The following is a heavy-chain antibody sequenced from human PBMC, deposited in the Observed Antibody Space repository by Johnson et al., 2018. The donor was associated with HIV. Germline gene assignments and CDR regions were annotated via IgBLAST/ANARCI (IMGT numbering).Heavy chain of an antibody. CDR2: INSDGSST. CDR3: AKDCALVGATVWPDAFDI. Sequence: VQLVESGGGLVQPGGSLRLSCAASGFTFSSYWMHWVRQAPGKGLVWVSRINSDGSSTSYADSVKGRFTISRDNAKNTLYLQMNSLRAEDTALYYCAKDCALVGATVWPDAFDIWGQGTMVTVSS. J-gene: IGHJ3*02. V-gene: IGHV3-74*01. CDR1: GFTFSSYW. D-gene: IGHD1-26*01.